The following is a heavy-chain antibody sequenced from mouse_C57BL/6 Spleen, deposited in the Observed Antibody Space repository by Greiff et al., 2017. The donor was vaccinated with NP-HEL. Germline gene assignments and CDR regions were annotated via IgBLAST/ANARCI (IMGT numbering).Heavy chain of an antibody. CDR1: GYTFTSYW. V-gene: IGHV1-72*01. CDR3: ARGRITTVVALGDWYFDV. Sequence: QVQLQQPGAELVKPGASVKLSCKASGYTFTSYWMHWVKQRPGRGLEWIGRIDPNSGGTKYNEKFKSKATLTVDKPSSTAYMQLSSLTSEDSAVYYCARGRITTVVALGDWYFDVWGTGTTVTVSS. CDR2: IDPNSGGT. J-gene: IGHJ1*03. D-gene: IGHD1-1*01.